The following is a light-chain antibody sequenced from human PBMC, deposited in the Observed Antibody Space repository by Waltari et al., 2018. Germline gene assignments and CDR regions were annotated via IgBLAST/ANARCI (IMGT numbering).Light chain of an antibody. J-gene: IGKJ1*01. CDR2: DAS. CDR1: QSIGSW. Sequence: DIQMTQSPSTLSASVGDRVTITCRASQSIGSWLAWYQQKPGKAPKLLIYDASRLESGVPSRFSGSGSGTEFTLTISSLQPDDFATYYCQQYNSYSSFGQGTKVEIK. V-gene: IGKV1-5*01. CDR3: QQYNSYSS.